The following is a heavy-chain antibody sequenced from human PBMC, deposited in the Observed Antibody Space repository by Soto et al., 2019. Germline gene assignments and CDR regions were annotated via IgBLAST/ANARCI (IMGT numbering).Heavy chain of an antibody. D-gene: IGHD6-19*01. CDR2: INHSGST. Sequence: SETLSLTCAVYGGSFSGYYWSWIRQPPGKGLEWIGEINHSGSTNYNPSLKSRVTISVDTSKNQFSLKLSSVTAADTAVYYCARGYSSGWYGGRYYYYMDVWGKGTTVTVSS. CDR3: ARGYSSGWYGGRYYYYMDV. J-gene: IGHJ6*03. CDR1: GGSFSGYY. V-gene: IGHV4-34*01.